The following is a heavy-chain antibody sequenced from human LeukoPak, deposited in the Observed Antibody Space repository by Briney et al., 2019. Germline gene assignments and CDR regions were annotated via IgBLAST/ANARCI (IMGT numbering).Heavy chain of an antibody. CDR2: IIPIFGTA. J-gene: IGHJ3*02. V-gene: IGHV1-69*05. CDR1: GGTFTSYA. D-gene: IGHD1-26*01. CDR3: ARDSVRVGAKAFGFDI. Sequence: ASVKVSCKASGGTFTSYAISWVRQAPGQGLEWMGRIIPIFGTANYAQKFQGRVTITTDESTSTAYMELISLRSEETAVYYCARDSVRVGAKAFGFDIWGQGTMVTVSS.